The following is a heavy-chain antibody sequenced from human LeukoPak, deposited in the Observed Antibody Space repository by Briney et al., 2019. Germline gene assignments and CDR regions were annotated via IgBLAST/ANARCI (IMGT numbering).Heavy chain of an antibody. CDR3: ARDSPRLSY. J-gene: IGHJ4*02. CDR1: GFTFSHHW. Sequence: GGSLRLSCAASGFTFSHHWMHWVRQAPGKGLVWVSRINIDESVTTYADSVKGRFTISRDNAKNSLSLQMNNLRVEDTAVYYCARDSPRLSYWGQGTLVTVSS. V-gene: IGHV3-74*01. CDR2: INIDESVT.